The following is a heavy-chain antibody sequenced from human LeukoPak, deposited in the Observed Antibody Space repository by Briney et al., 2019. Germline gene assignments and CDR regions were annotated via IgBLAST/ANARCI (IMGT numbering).Heavy chain of an antibody. CDR2: INPNSGGT. V-gene: IGHV1-2*02. J-gene: IGHJ6*02. D-gene: IGHD3-10*01. CDR1: GYTFTGYY. CDR3: ARVDELWFGELLGHYYYGMDV. Sequence: ASVKVSCKASGYTFTGYYMHWVRQAPGQGLEWMGWINPNSGGTNYAQKFQGRVTMTRDTSISTAYMEPSRLRSDDTAVYYCARVDELWFGELLGHYYYGMDVWGQGTTVTVSS.